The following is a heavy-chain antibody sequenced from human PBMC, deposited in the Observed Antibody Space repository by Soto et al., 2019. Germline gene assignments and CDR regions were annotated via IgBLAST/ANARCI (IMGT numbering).Heavy chain of an antibody. D-gene: IGHD6-19*01. J-gene: IGHJ4*02. CDR2: IYYSGST. CDR1: SGSISSSSYY. CDR3: ARQSSGWYGNDY. V-gene: IGHV4-39*01. Sequence: QLQLQESGPGLVKPSETLSLTCTVSSGSISSSSYYWRWIRQPPGKGLEWIGGIYYSGSTYYNPSLKSRVSISVDTSKNKFSLKLSSVTAEDTAVYYCARQSSGWYGNDYWGQGTLVTVSS.